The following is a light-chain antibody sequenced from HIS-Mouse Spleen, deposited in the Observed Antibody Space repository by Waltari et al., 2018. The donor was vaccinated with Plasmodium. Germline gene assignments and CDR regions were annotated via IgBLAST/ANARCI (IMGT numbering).Light chain of an antibody. J-gene: IGLJ3*02. CDR2: EGS. CDR1: RSDVGSYNL. CDR3: CSYAGSSTLV. Sequence: QSALTQPASVSGSPGQPITISCTGTRSDVGSYNLFSWYQQHPGKAPKLMIYEGSKRPSGVSNRFSGSKSGNTASLTISGLQAEDEADYYCCSYAGSSTLVFGGGTKLTVL. V-gene: IGLV2-23*01.